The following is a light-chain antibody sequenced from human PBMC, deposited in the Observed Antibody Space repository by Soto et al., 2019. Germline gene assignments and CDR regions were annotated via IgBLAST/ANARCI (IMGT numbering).Light chain of an antibody. Sequence: DIQLTQSPSSLSASVGDRVTITCQASQDIKNYLIWYQQKAGEAPNLLIYDASTLGTGVSSRFSGSGSGTEFSLTITNLQPEDIATYYCQHYDSVPCTFDQGTRLEIK. CDR3: QHYDSVPCT. J-gene: IGKJ2*02. CDR2: DAS. V-gene: IGKV1-33*01. CDR1: QDIKNY.